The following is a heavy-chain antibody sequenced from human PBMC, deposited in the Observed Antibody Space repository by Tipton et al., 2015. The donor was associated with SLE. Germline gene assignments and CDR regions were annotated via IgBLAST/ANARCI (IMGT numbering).Heavy chain of an antibody. CDR3: ARDSNNWNYGYFDS. D-gene: IGHD1-7*01. CDR2: IRSKAYGGTT. Sequence: SLRLSCTASGFTFGDYAMTWVRQAPGKGLEWVGFIRSKAYGGTTEYAASVKGRFTISRDDSKSIAYLQMNSLKTEDTAVYYCARDSNNWNYGYFDSWGQGILVTVSS. V-gene: IGHV3-49*04. CDR1: GFTFGDYA. J-gene: IGHJ4*02.